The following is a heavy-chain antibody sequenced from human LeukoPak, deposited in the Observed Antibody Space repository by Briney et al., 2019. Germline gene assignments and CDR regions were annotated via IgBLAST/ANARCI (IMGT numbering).Heavy chain of an antibody. Sequence: GASVKVSCKAFGYTFTSNYMHWVRQAPGQGPEWMGVISPSGGSTTYAQKFQGRVTLTRDMSTSTDYLELSSLRSEDTAVYYCARAPESSGYQRGIYYYYMDVWGKGTTVTISS. D-gene: IGHD3-22*01. CDR1: GYTFTSNY. V-gene: IGHV1-46*01. CDR2: ISPSGGST. J-gene: IGHJ6*03. CDR3: ARAPESSGYQRGIYYYYMDV.